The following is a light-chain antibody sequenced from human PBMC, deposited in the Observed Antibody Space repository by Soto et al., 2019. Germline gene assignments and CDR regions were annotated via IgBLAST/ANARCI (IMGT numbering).Light chain of an antibody. J-gene: IGKJ1*01. CDR3: QQYNSLWT. CDR2: KAS. CDR1: QSISSW. V-gene: IGKV1-5*03. Sequence: DIQMTQSPSTLSASVGYRFTITCRASQSISSWLAWYQQKPGKAPKLLIYKASSLESGVPSRFSGSGSGTEFTLTISSLQPDDFATYYCQQYNSLWTFGQGTKVDI.